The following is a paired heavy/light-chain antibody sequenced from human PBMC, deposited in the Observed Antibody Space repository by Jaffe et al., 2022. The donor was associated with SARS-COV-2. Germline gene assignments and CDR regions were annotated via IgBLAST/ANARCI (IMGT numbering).Light chain of an antibody. V-gene: IGLV1-40*01. Sequence: QSVLTQPPSVSGAPGQRVTISCTGSSSNIGAGFNVHWYQHLPGTAPKLLIYVNGNRPSGVPDRFSGSKSGTSASLAISGLQAEDEGDYYCQSFDSTLSVGVFGGGTKVTVL. CDR3: QSFDSTLSVGV. J-gene: IGLJ2*01. CDR1: SSNIGAGFN. CDR2: VNG.
Heavy chain of an antibody. CDR1: GYTFTNYA. J-gene: IGHJ4*02. D-gene: IGHD5-12*01. V-gene: IGHV1-3*01. Sequence: QVQLVQSAAEVMRPGASVRVSCKASGYTFTNYAIHWVRQAPGQSLEWMGRINAGNGDTRYSQSFQGRVTIARDTSANTAYMELSSLRSEDTAMYYCAKVRDGYNWALDYWGQGTLVTVSS. CDR2: INAGNGDT. CDR3: AKVRDGYNWALDY.